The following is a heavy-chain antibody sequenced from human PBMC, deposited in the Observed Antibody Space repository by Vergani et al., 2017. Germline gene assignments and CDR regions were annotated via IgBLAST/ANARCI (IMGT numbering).Heavy chain of an antibody. J-gene: IGHJ4*02. CDR1: GGSISSGSYY. Sequence: QVQLQELGPGLVKPSQTLSLTCTVSGGSISSGSYYWSWIRQPAGKGLEWIGRIYTSGSTNYNPSLKSRVTISVDTSKNQFSLKLSSVTAADTAVYYCARELALGFGELLEWGQGTLVTVSS. D-gene: IGHD3-10*01. CDR3: ARELALGFGELLE. V-gene: IGHV4-61*02. CDR2: IYTSGST.